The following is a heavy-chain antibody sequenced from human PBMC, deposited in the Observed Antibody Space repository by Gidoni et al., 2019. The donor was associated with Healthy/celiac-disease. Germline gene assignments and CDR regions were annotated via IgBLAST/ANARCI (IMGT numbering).Heavy chain of an antibody. CDR3: ARDPGYSSGWLLFDY. Sequence: QLQLQESGSGLVKPSQTLSLTCAVSGGSISSGGYSWRWLRQPPGKGLEVIGYIYHSGSTYYNPSLKSRVTISVDRSKNQFSLKLSSVTAADTAVYNCARDPGYSSGWLLFDYWGQGTLVTVSS. CDR1: GGSISSGGYS. CDR2: IYHSGST. J-gene: IGHJ4*02. D-gene: IGHD6-19*01. V-gene: IGHV4-30-2*01.